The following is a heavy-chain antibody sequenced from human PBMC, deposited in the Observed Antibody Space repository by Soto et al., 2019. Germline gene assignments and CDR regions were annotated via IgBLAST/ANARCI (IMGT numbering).Heavy chain of an antibody. D-gene: IGHD7-27*01. CDR3: AHSLPPWGGMDV. J-gene: IGHJ6*04. CDR2: LYWDDDK. V-gene: IGHV2-5*02. Sequence: QITLKESGPTLAKPTQTLTLTCTFSGFSLSTSGVGVGWIRQPPGKALEWLVLLYWDDDKRYSPSLKSRLTIPNDTATNQVVITMTNMDPADTATYYGAHSLPPWGGMDVWGTGTTVTVAS. CDR1: GFSLSTSGVG.